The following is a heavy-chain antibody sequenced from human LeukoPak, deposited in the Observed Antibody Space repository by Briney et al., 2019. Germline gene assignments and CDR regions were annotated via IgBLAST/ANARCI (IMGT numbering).Heavy chain of an antibody. CDR3: ARGGGGYYDSSGYYPDYFDY. V-gene: IGHV3-53*01. CDR2: IYSGGST. D-gene: IGHD3-22*01. CDR1: GFTVSSNY. J-gene: IGHJ4*02. Sequence: PGGSLRFSCAASGFTVSSNYMSWVRQAPGKGLEWVSVIYSGGSTYYADSVKGRFTISRDNSKNTLYLQMNSLRAEDTAVYYCARGGGGYYDSSGYYPDYFDYWGQGTLVTVSS.